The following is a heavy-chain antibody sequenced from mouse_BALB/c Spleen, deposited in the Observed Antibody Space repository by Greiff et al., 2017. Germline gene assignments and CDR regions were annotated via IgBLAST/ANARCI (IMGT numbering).Heavy chain of an antibody. CDR1: GYTFTDYA. V-gene: IGHV1-67*01. J-gene: IGHJ3*01. Sequence: VHLVESGPELVRPGVSVKISCKGSGYTFTDYAMHWVKQSHAKSLEWIGVISTYYGNTNYNKKFKGKATLTVDKSSSTAYMELRILTSEDTAVYYCAPRGGYNVPFAYWGQGTLVTVSA. D-gene: IGHD2-2*01. CDR2: ISTYYGNT. CDR3: APRGGYNVPFAY.